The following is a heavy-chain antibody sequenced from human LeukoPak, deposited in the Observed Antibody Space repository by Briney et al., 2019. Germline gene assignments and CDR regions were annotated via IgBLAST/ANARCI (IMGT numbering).Heavy chain of an antibody. CDR1: GFTFSSYG. D-gene: IGHD3-9*01. Sequence: GGSLRLSCAASGFTFSSYGMHWVRQAPGKGLEWVAFIRYDGSNKYYADSVKGRFTISRDNSKNTLYLQMNSLRAEDTAVYYCAREGYDILTGYEKYYFDYWGQGTLVTVSS. CDR2: IRYDGSNK. V-gene: IGHV3-30*02. CDR3: AREGYDILTGYEKYYFDY. J-gene: IGHJ4*02.